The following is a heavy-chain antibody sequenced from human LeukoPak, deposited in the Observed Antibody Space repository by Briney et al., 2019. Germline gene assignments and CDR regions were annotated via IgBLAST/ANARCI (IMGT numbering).Heavy chain of an antibody. J-gene: IGHJ4*02. CDR1: GGTFSSYA. CDR3: AAYYYGSGSFDFDY. Sequence: SVKVSCKASGGTFSSYAISWVRQAPGQGLEWMGRIIPILGIANYAQKFQGRVTITADKSTSTAYMELSSLRSEDTAVYYCAAYYYGSGSFDFDYWGQGTLVTVSS. CDR2: IIPILGIA. D-gene: IGHD3-10*01. V-gene: IGHV1-69*04.